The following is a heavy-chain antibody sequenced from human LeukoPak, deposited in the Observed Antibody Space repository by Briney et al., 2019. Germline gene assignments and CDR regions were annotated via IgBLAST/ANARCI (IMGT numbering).Heavy chain of an antibody. CDR3: ARDRPNYYGSDGHYYRRDGDY. D-gene: IGHD3-22*01. Sequence: GGSLRLSCAASGFTFSIYAMSWVRQAPGKGLQWVSSITSRGESTWYVDSVKGRFTITRDNSENTLYLQMHSLRAEDTAVYYCARDRPNYYGSDGHYYRRDGDYWGRGTLVSVSP. J-gene: IGHJ4*02. CDR1: GFTFSIYA. V-gene: IGHV3-23*01. CDR2: ITSRGEST.